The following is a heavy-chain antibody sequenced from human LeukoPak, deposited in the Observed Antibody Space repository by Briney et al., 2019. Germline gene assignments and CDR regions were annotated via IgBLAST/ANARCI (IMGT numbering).Heavy chain of an antibody. J-gene: IGHJ6*03. CDR1: GDSISNYY. V-gene: IGHV4-59*08. CDR2: LYHSGAA. Sequence: SETLSLTCTVSGDSISNYYWTWVRQTPGKGLEWIGNLYHSGAADYNPSLKTRVTTSVDTSKDQFSLSLRSSTAADTAVYFCARLGKTYYMDVWGTGTTVTVSS. CDR3: ARLGKTYYMDV. D-gene: IGHD1/OR15-1a*01.